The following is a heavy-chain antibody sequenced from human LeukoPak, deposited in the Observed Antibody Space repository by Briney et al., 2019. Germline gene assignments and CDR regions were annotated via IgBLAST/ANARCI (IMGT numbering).Heavy chain of an antibody. D-gene: IGHD6-13*01. Sequence: AGGSLRLSCAASGFTFDDYAMPWVRQAPGKGLEWVSGISWNSGSIGYADSVKGRFTISRDNAKNSLYLQMNSLRAEDTALYHCARTIAAAGADDAFDIWGQGTMVTVSS. CDR3: ARTIAAAGADDAFDI. CDR2: ISWNSGSI. J-gene: IGHJ3*02. V-gene: IGHV3-9*01. CDR1: GFTFDDYA.